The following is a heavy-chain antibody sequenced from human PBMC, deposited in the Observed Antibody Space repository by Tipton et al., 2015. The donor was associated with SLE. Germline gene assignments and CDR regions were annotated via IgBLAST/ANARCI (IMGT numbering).Heavy chain of an antibody. CDR3: ARDPKGILWASYFDY. V-gene: IGHV4-61*02. D-gene: IGHD2-21*01. J-gene: IGHJ4*02. Sequence: QTLSLTCTVSGGSISSGSYYWSWIRQPAGKGLEWIGRIYTSGSTNYNPSLKSRVTISVDTSKNQFSLELSSVTAADTAVYYCARDPKGILWASYFDYWGQGTLVTVSS. CDR1: GGSISSGSYY. CDR2: IYTSGST.